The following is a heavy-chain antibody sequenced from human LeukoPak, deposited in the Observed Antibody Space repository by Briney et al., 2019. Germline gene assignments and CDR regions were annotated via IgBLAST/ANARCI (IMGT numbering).Heavy chain of an antibody. CDR2: MTGNGGSL. CDR3: ARGRGSDGLDV. Sequence: PGGSLRLSCAASGFTFSTYAMSWVRQAPGKGLEWVSGMTGNGGSLYYAGSVKGRFTISRDNSKNTLYVEMNSLRADDTAVYYCARGRGSDGLDVWGQGITVTVSS. V-gene: IGHV3-23*01. CDR1: GFTFSTYA. J-gene: IGHJ6*02.